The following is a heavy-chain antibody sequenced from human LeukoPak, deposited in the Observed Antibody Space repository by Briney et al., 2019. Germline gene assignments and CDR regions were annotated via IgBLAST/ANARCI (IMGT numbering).Heavy chain of an antibody. D-gene: IGHD1-7*01. CDR1: GYTFTSYD. V-gene: IGHV1-8*01. Sequence: ASVKVSCKASGYTFTSYDINWVRQATGHGLEWMGWMNPNSGNTGYAQKFQGRVTMTRNTSISTAYMELSSLRSEDTAVYYCARGGHNWNYGDPWGQGTLVTVSS. CDR3: ARGGHNWNYGDP. CDR2: MNPNSGNT. J-gene: IGHJ5*02.